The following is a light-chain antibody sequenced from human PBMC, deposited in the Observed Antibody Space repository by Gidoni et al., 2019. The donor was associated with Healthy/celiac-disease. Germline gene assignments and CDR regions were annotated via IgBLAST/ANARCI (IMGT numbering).Light chain of an antibody. CDR1: SSDVGSYNL. Sequence: QSSLTQPPSVSGSPVQSITISCTGTSSDVGSYNLVSWYQQHPGKAPKLMIYDGSKRPSGVSNRFSGAKSGNTASLTISGRQAEDEADYYCCSYAGSSTLDVVFGGGTKLTVL. J-gene: IGLJ2*01. V-gene: IGLV2-23*01. CDR2: DGS. CDR3: CSYAGSSTLDVV.